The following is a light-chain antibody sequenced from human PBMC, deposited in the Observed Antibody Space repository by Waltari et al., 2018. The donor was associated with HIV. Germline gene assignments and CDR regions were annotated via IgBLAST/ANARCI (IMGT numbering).Light chain of an antibody. CDR2: EVI. CDR3: SSYAGSNSWV. CDR1: SSDIGGYNY. Sequence: QSALTQPPSASGSPGQSVTISCTGTSSDIGGYNYVSWYQQYPGKAPKVMIHEVIKRPSGVPDRFSGSKSGNPASLTVSGLQAEDEAYYYCSSYAGSNSWVFGGGTKLTVL. J-gene: IGLJ3*02. V-gene: IGLV2-8*01.